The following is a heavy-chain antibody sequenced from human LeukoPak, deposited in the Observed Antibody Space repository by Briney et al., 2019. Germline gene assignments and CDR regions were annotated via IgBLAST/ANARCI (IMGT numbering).Heavy chain of an antibody. J-gene: IGHJ4*02. CDR2: ISGDGGST. CDR1: GFTFDDYA. CDR3: AKDGVRGYSGYKPNCDY. V-gene: IGHV3-43*02. D-gene: IGHD5-12*01. Sequence: GGSLRLSCAASGFTFDDYAMHWVRQAPGKGLEWVSLISGDGGSTYYADSVKGRFTISRDNSKNSLYLQMNSLRTEDTALYYCAKDGVRGYSGYKPNCDYWGQGTLVTVSS.